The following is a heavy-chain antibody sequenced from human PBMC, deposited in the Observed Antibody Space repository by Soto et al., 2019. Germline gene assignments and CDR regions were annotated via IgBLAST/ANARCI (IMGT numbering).Heavy chain of an antibody. V-gene: IGHV3-23*01. Sequence: EVQLLESGGGLVQPGGSLRLSCGGSGFTFNSYAMTWVRQAPGKGLEWVSAISGSGGTTYYANSVKGRFTISRDQSKDTLYLQMNSLRAEDTAISYCAKDRHYGSGTYSDSYLDYWGEGPLVTISS. J-gene: IGHJ4*02. CDR1: GFTFNSYA. D-gene: IGHD3-10*01. CDR3: AKDRHYGSGTYSDSYLDY. CDR2: ISGSGGTT.